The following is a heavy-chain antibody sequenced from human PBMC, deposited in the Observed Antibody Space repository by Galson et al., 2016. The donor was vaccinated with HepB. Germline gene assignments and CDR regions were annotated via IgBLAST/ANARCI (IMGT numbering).Heavy chain of an antibody. CDR3: AKERGSRITMVRGVLDAFDI. J-gene: IGHJ3*02. CDR1: GFIFSNYA. V-gene: IGHV3-23*01. CDR2: LLGGGDTT. D-gene: IGHD3-10*01. Sequence: SLRLSCAASGFIFSNYAMSWVRQAPGKGLEWVSGLLGGGDTTYYAESVKGRFTISRDNSKNTLYLQMSSLRAEDTALYYCAKERGSRITMVRGVLDAFDIWGQGTMVTVSS.